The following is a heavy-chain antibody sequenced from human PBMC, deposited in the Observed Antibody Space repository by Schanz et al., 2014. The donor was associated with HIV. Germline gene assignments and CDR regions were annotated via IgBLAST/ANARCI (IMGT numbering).Heavy chain of an antibody. CDR1: GFSFDTFG. Sequence: QVQVVESGGGVVQPGRSLRLSCAGSGFSFDTFGIHWVRQAPGKGLEWLAVISYDGRNKKFANSVKGRFTISRDNSKNTLYLQMKNLRTEDTAVYYCAKDRNYYDSKYRGKGNYYYYYGMDVWGQGTTVTVSS. CDR2: ISYDGRNK. J-gene: IGHJ6*02. CDR3: AKDRNYYDSKYRGKGNYYYYYGMDV. V-gene: IGHV3-30*18. D-gene: IGHD3-22*01.